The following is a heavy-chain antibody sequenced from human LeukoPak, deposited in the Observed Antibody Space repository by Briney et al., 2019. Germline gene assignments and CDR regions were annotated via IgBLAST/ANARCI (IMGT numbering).Heavy chain of an antibody. D-gene: IGHD1-26*01. CDR1: GFTFSSYG. Sequence: PGRSLRLSCAASGFTFSSYGMHWVRQSPGKGLEWVAVIWNDGSNKYYADSVKGRFTISRDNSKNTLFLQMSSLRAEDTAVYYCARASGSYDYWGQGTLVTVSS. CDR3: ARASGSYDY. CDR2: IWNDGSNK. J-gene: IGHJ4*02. V-gene: IGHV3-33*01.